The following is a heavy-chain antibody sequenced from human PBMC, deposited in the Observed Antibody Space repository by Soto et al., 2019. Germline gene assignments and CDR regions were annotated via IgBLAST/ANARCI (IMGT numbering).Heavy chain of an antibody. CDR3: ARGGFSSSYRLDY. CDR2: IIPMFGTA. D-gene: IGHD6-6*01. CDR1: GGTLSNYA. Sequence: QVQLVQSGAEVKKPGSSVKVSCKASGGTLSNYAINWVRQAPGQGLEWMGGIIPMFGTANYAQKFQGRVTITADGSTSTAYMELSSLRSKDTAVYYCARGGFSSSYRLDYWGQGTLVAVSS. V-gene: IGHV1-69*01. J-gene: IGHJ4*02.